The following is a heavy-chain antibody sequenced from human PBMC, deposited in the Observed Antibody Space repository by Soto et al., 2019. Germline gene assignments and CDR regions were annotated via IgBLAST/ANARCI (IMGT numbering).Heavy chain of an antibody. Sequence: QVQLVQSGTEVKKPGAAVKVSCKASGYTFSSYGITWVRQAPGQGLEWMGWISSYNGNTKYAQKFQGRVTMTTDTSTSTAYMELRSLRSDDTAVYYCGRDHRGGNSGGRSDPWGQGTLVTVSS. V-gene: IGHV1-18*01. CDR1: GYTFSSYG. CDR2: ISSYNGNT. J-gene: IGHJ5*02. D-gene: IGHD2-21*02. CDR3: GRDHRGGNSGGRSDP.